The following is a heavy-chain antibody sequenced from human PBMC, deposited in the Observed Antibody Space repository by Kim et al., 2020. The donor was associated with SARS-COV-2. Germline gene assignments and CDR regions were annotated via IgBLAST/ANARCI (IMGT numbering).Heavy chain of an antibody. Sequence: TTYSPSFQGHVTISADKSISTAYLQWSSLKASDTAMYYCARSPYYYDSTNWGQGTLVTVSS. J-gene: IGHJ4*02. V-gene: IGHV5-10-1*01. D-gene: IGHD3-22*01. CDR2: T. CDR3: ARSPYYYDSTN.